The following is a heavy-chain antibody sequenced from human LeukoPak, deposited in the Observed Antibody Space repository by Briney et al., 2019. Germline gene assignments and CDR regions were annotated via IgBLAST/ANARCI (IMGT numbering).Heavy chain of an antibody. CDR2: INHSGST. CDR3: ARASGYSSSWYPPFDY. D-gene: IGHD6-13*01. CDR1: GGSFSGYY. Sequence: SETLSLTCAVYGGSFSGYYWSWIRQPPGKGLELIGEINHSGSTNHNPSLKSRVTISVDTSKNQFSLKLSSVTAADTAVYYCARASGYSSSWYPPFDYWGQGTLVTVSS. V-gene: IGHV4-34*01. J-gene: IGHJ4*02.